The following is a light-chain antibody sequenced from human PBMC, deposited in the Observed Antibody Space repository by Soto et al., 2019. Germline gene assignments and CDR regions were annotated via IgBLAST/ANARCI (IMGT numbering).Light chain of an antibody. CDR2: GAS. V-gene: IGKV3-20*01. CDR3: QHYDSSPGT. J-gene: IGKJ4*01. CDR1: QSVSSSY. Sequence: EIVLTQSPGTLSLSPGERATLSCRASQSVSSSYLAWYQQKPGQAPRLLIYGASSRATGIPYRFSGSGSGTDFTLTISRLEPEDFAVYYCQHYDSSPGTFGGGTKVEIK.